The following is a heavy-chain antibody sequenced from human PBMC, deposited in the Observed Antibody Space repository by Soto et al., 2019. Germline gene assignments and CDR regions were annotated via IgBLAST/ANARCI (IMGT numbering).Heavy chain of an antibody. D-gene: IGHD3-16*01. CDR1: WYRFTNYW. V-gene: IGHV5-51*01. Sequence: GESLKISCKVSWYRFTNYWIGWVRQLPGKGLEWMGIIDPGDSDTRYSPSFQGQVTISVDKSISTAYLQWSSLKASDTAMYYCAARVGSSTLYSYCVDVWGQGTTVTVSS. J-gene: IGHJ6*02. CDR3: AARVGSSTLYSYCVDV. CDR2: IDPGDSDT.